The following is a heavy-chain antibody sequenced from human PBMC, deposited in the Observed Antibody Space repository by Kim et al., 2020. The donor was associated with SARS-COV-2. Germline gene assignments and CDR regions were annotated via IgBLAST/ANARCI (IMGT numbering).Heavy chain of an antibody. CDR1: GFTFSSYA. V-gene: IGHV3-23*01. CDR3: AKLILGSGTHGYDAFDI. D-gene: IGHD3-10*01. J-gene: IGHJ3*02. CDR2: ISGSGGST. Sequence: GGSLRLSCAASGFTFSSYAMSWVRQAPGKGLEWVSAISGSGGSTYYADSVKGRFTISRDNSKNTLYLQMNSLRAEDTAVYYCAKLILGSGTHGYDAFDIWGQGTMVTVSS.